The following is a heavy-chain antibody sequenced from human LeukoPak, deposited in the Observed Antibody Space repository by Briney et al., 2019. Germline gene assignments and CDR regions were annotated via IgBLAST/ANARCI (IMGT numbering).Heavy chain of an antibody. V-gene: IGHV4-38-2*01. Sequence: SETLSLTCAVSGYSISSGYYCGWIRQPPGKGLECIASIHHSGSTYYNPSLKSRVTKSVDTSKNQFSLKLSSVTAADTAVYYCARGARTYYDYVWGSYRYTVGFDYWGQGTLVTVSS. CDR3: ARGARTYYDYVWGSYRYTVGFDY. J-gene: IGHJ4*02. D-gene: IGHD3-16*02. CDR1: GYSISSGYY. CDR2: IHHSGST.